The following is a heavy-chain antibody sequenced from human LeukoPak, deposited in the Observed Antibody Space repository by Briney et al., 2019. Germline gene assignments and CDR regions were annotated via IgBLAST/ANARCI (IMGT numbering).Heavy chain of an antibody. J-gene: IGHJ4*02. V-gene: IGHV1-69*06. Sequence: SVKVSCTASGGTFSSYALSWVRQAPGRGLEWMGSIIPMYDTADYTQRFQGRVTFTADKSRGTAFPELSSLRPEDTATYFCVRAYDTSGPHKNYLPFWGQGPLVTVSS. CDR1: GGTFSSYA. CDR2: IIPMYDTA. D-gene: IGHD3-22*01. CDR3: VRAYDTSGPHKNYLPF.